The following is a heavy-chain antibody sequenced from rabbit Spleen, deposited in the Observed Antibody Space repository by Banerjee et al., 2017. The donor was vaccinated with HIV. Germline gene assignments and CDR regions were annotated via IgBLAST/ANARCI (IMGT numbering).Heavy chain of an antibody. D-gene: IGHD6-1*01. Sequence: QEQLEESGGDLVKPEGSLTLTCTASGFSFSSSYWMCWVRQAPGKGLEWIACVRGGFSGTIYYANWAKGRFTISKTSSTTVTLQMTSLTAADTATYFCARGWNNYGDGYGLWGQGTLVTVS. CDR1: GFSFSSSYW. CDR3: ARGWNNYGDGYGL. V-gene: IGHV1S45*01. CDR2: VRGGFSGTI. J-gene: IGHJ6*01.